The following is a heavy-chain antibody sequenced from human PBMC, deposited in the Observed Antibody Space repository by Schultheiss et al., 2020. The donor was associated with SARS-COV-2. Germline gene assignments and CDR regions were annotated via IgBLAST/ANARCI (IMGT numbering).Heavy chain of an antibody. CDR1: GGSFSGYY. J-gene: IGHJ3*02. D-gene: IGHD3-10*01. CDR2: INHSGST. Sequence: SQTLSLTCAVYGGSFSGYYWSWIRQPPGKGLEWIGEINHSGSTNYNPSLKSRVTISVDTSKNQFSLKLSSVTAADTAVYYCARGLGVRPRDRDDAFDIWGQVTMVTVSS. V-gene: IGHV4-34*01. CDR3: ARGLGVRPRDRDDAFDI.